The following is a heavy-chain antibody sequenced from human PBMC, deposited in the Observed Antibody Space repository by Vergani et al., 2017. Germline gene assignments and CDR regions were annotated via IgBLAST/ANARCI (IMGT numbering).Heavy chain of an antibody. V-gene: IGHV1-46*01. CDR2: ISPDGFST. Sequence: QVQLVQSGAEVGKPGASVKISCKASGYTFTAYYIHWVRQAPEQGLEWVGVISPDGFSTFYAQKFQGRVTITRDTSTSTVYVEVTSLRSDDTAVYYCARNLRNGYFDSSGYSIHAFDIWGQGTMVTVSS. D-gene: IGHD3-22*01. J-gene: IGHJ3*02. CDR3: ARNLRNGYFDSSGYSIHAFDI. CDR1: GYTFTAYY.